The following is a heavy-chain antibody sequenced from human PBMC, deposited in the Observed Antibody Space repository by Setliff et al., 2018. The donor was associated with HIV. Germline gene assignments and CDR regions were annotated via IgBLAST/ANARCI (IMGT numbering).Heavy chain of an antibody. CDR3: ARDGCSGQRCYLFNWFDP. D-gene: IGHD2-15*01. Sequence: ASVKVSCKASGYIFTGYDINWVRQATGQGLEWMGWMNPNSGNTGYAQKLQGRVTITRDTSATTAYMELSSLTSEDTAVYYCARDGCSGQRCYLFNWFDPWGQGTLVTVSS. CDR1: GYIFTGYD. CDR2: MNPNSGNT. V-gene: IGHV1-8*03. J-gene: IGHJ5*02.